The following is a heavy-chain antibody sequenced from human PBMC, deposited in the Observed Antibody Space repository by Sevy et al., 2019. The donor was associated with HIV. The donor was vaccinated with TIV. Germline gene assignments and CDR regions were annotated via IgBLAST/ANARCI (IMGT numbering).Heavy chain of an antibody. CDR3: TTPDFHRIWGGNRQFMGAFNI. J-gene: IGHJ6*02. V-gene: IGHV4-39*01. CDR1: GGSMSSSSYN. D-gene: IGHD3-16*01. CDR2: IYYSGSN. Sequence: SETLSLTCSVSGGSMSSSSYNWGWIRQSPGKGLEWIGNIYYSGSNSYNPSLKSRVTISLDTSKNQFYLHLNSVTASDTGVYYCTTPDFHRIWGGNRQFMGAFNIWVQGTRVTVSS.